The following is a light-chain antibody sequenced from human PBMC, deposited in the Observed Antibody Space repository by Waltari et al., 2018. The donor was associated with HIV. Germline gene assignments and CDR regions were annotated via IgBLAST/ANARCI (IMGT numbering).Light chain of an antibody. CDR1: RDISTS. J-gene: IGKJ4*01. CDR2: SAF. Sequence: DIQMAQSPSNVSAFVGGTVTTTCRASRDISTSLAWYQFKPGRVPKLLIYSAFRLETGVSSRFGGSGSGTEFTLTITSLQPEDFATYYCQQADSFPHTFGGGTRV. V-gene: IGKV1-12*01. CDR3: QQADSFPHT.